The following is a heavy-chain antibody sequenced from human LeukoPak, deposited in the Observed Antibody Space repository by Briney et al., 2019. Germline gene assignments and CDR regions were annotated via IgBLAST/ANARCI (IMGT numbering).Heavy chain of an antibody. CDR2: ISSSSSYI. Sequence: PGGSLRLSCAASGFTFSSYSMNWVRQAPGKGLEWVSSISSSSSYIYYADSVKGRFTISRDNAKNSLYLQMNSLRAEDTAVYYCATSPFRGDDAFDIWGQGTMVTVSS. D-gene: IGHD3-10*01. CDR1: GFTFSSYS. V-gene: IGHV3-21*01. CDR3: ATSPFRGDDAFDI. J-gene: IGHJ3*02.